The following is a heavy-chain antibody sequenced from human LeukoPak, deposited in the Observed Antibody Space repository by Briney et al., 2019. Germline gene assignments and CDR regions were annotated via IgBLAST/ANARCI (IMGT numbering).Heavy chain of an antibody. CDR1: GYTFTSYY. CDR2: INPSGGST. V-gene: IGHV1-46*01. Sequence: ASVKVSCKASGYTFTSYYMHWVRQAPGQGLEWMGMINPSGGSTSYAQKFQGRDTMTRDTSTSTVYMELSSLRSEDTALYYCARVALPNYYDSSDHFDYWGQGTLVTVSS. D-gene: IGHD3-22*01. CDR3: ARVALPNYYDSSDHFDY. J-gene: IGHJ4*02.